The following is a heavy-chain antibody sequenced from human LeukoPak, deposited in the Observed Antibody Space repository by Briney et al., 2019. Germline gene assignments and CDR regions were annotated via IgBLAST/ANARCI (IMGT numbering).Heavy chain of an antibody. D-gene: IGHD5-18*01. CDR2: IIPILGTA. J-gene: IGHJ6*02. V-gene: IGHV1-69*04. Sequence: ASVTVSCKASGGTFSSFAVSWVRQAPGQGLGWMGRIIPILGTANYAQKFQGRVTITADKFTSTAYMELSGLKSEDTAVYYCARDKQLWLRDYYYYYGMDVWGQGTTVTVSS. CDR3: ARDKQLWLRDYYYYYGMDV. CDR1: GGTFSSFA.